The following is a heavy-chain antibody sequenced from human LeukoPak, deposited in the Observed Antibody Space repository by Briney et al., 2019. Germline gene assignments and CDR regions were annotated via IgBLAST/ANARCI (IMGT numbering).Heavy chain of an antibody. CDR3: ARDTHYDFWSGPLRYYYMDV. J-gene: IGHJ6*03. CDR2: TTHSGST. D-gene: IGHD3-3*01. Sequence: SETLSLTCKVSNYTMNSGYYWSWIRQTPGNGLEWIGETTHSGSTDYSPSLKSRVSVSVDTSKNQFSLGLTSVTAADTAVYYCARDTHYDFWSGPLRYYYMDVWGKGTTVTVSS. CDR1: NYTMNSGYY. V-gene: IGHV4-38-2*02.